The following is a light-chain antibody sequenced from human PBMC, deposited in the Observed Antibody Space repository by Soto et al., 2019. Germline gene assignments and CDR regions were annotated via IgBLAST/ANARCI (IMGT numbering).Light chain of an antibody. V-gene: IGLV2-8*01. CDR1: SSDVGGYNY. J-gene: IGLJ1*01. CDR2: EVS. CDR3: TSYAGSNNFFWV. Sequence: QSALTQPPSASGSPGQSVTISCTGTSSDVGGYNYVSWYQQHPGKAPKLMIYEVSKRPSRVPDRFSGSKSGNTASLTVSGLQAEDEADYYCTSYAGSNNFFWVFGTGTKLTVL.